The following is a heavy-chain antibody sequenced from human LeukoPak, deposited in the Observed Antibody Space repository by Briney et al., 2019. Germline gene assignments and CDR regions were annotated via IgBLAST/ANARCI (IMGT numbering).Heavy chain of an antibody. V-gene: IGHV4-39*01. CDR1: GGSISSSSSY. Sequence: PSETLSLTCTVFGGSISSSSSYWGWIRQPPGKGLEWIGSSYYSGSTYYNPSLKSRVTISVDTSKNQFSLKLSSVSAADTAVYYCARGLGYGSGSYYLGFDIWGQGTMVTVSS. D-gene: IGHD3-10*01. CDR3: ARGLGYGSGSYYLGFDI. J-gene: IGHJ3*02. CDR2: SYYSGST.